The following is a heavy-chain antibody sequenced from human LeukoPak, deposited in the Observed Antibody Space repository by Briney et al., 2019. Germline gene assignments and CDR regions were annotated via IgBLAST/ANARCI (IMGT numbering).Heavy chain of an antibody. Sequence: SVKVSCKASGGTFSSYAISWVRQAPGQGLEWMGGIIPIFGTANYAQKFQGRVTITADEPTSTAYMELSSLRSEDTAVYYCARDHCSGGSCYNGMDVWGQGTTVTASS. D-gene: IGHD2-15*01. CDR1: GGTFSSYA. CDR2: IIPIFGTA. CDR3: ARDHCSGGSCYNGMDV. J-gene: IGHJ6*02. V-gene: IGHV1-69*13.